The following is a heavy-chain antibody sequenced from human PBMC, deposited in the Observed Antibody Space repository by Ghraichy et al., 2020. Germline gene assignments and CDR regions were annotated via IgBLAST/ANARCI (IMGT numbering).Heavy chain of an antibody. J-gene: IGHJ4*02. Sequence: SQTLSLTCAISGDSVSSNSAAWNWIRQSPSRGLEWLGRTYYRSKWHNDYAISVKSRITINPDTSKNRFSLQLNSVTPEDTAVYYCARLAAGQFENADYWGQGTLVTVSS. D-gene: IGHD6-13*01. CDR3: ARLAAGQFENADY. V-gene: IGHV6-1*01. CDR2: TYYRSKWHN. CDR1: GDSVSSNSAA.